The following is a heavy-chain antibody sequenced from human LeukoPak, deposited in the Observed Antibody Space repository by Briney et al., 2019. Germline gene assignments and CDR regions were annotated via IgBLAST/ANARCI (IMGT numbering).Heavy chain of an antibody. CDR2: IYYSGST. J-gene: IGHJ4*02. D-gene: IGHD1-26*01. CDR1: GGSLSSYY. V-gene: IGHV4-59*08. CDR3: ARRWELYGGRHYFDY. Sequence: SETLSLTCTVSGGSLSSYYWSWVRQPPGKGLEWIGYIYYSGSTNYNPSLKSRVTISVDTSKNQFSLKLSSVTAADTAVYYCARRWELYGGRHYFDYWGQGTLVTVSS.